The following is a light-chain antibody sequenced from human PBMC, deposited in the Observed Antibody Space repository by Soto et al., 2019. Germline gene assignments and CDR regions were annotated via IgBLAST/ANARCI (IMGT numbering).Light chain of an antibody. CDR3: QQYGSSPLT. CDR1: QSVSSN. J-gene: IGKJ4*01. Sequence: EIVMTPSPATLSVSPGERATLSCRASQSVSSNLAWYQQKPGQAPRLLIYGASSRATGIPGRFSGSGSGTDFTLTISRLEPEDFAVYYCQQYGSSPLTFGGGTKVDIK. V-gene: IGKV3-20*01. CDR2: GAS.